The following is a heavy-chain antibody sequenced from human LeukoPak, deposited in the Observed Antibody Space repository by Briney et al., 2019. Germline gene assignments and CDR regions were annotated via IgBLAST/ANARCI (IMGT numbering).Heavy chain of an antibody. J-gene: IGHJ6*03. CDR1: GYTFTGYY. D-gene: IGHD4-17*01. CDR3: ATRGDYKVYYYYMDV. Sequence: ASVKVSCRASGYTFTGYYMHWVRQAPGQGLEWMGWINPNSGGTNYAQKFQGRVTMTRDTSISTAYMELSRLRSDDTAVYYCATRGDYKVYYYYMDVWGKGTTVTVS. V-gene: IGHV1-2*02. CDR2: INPNSGGT.